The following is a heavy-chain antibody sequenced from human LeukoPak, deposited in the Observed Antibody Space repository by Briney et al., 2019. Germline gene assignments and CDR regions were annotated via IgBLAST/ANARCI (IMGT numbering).Heavy chain of an antibody. CDR2: IYSTGNT. Sequence: SETLSLTCTVSGGSMSSYYWTWIRQPPGKGLEWIAYIYSTGNTNSNPSLKSRVAISVDTPKNQFSLNLSSVTAADTAVYYCARGGTAGLADWGLGTLVTVSS. V-gene: IGHV4-59*01. D-gene: IGHD1-14*01. CDR1: GGSMSSYY. CDR3: ARGGTAGLAD. J-gene: IGHJ4*02.